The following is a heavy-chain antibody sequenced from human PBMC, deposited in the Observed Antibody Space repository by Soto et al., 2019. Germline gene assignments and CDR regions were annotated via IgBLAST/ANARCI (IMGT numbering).Heavy chain of an antibody. CDR1: GFTFSKYW. CDR2: IKQDGSEK. D-gene: IGHD6-6*01. V-gene: IGHV3-7*03. J-gene: IGHJ4*02. CDR3: ARGSSVLPV. Sequence: EVQLVESGGGLVQPGGSLRLSCAASGFTFSKYWMSWVRQAPGKGLEWVANIKQDGSEKYYVDSVRGRFTISRDNTKGSLYLQMNSLRAEDTAVYYCARGSSVLPVWGQGTLVTVSS.